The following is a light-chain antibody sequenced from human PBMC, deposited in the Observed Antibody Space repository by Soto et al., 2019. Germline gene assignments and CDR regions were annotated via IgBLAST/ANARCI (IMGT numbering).Light chain of an antibody. V-gene: IGKV3-11*01. CDR1: QSIRSN. CDR2: DAS. CDR3: QQRDNWPWT. Sequence: EIVLTQSPATLSLSPGERATLSCRASQSIRSNLAWYQHNPGQAPRLLIYDASNRATGIPGRFSGSGSGTDFTLTISNLEPEDFAVYYCQQRDNWPWTFGQGAKLEIK. J-gene: IGKJ1*01.